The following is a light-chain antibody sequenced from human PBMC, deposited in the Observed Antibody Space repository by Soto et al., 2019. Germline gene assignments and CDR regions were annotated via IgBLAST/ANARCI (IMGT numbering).Light chain of an antibody. CDR3: CSYAGSPPYV. CDR1: SSDVGGYNY. V-gene: IGLV2-11*01. Sequence: QSVLTQPRSVSGSPGQSVTISCTGTSSDVGGYNYVSWYQQHPGKAPKLMIYDVSKRPSGVPDRFSGSKSGYTASLTISGLQAEDEADYYCCSYAGSPPYVFGTGTKVTVL. J-gene: IGLJ1*01. CDR2: DVS.